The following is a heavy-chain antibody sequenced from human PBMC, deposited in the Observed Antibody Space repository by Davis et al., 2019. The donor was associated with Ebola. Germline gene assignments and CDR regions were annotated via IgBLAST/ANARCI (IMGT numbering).Heavy chain of an antibody. V-gene: IGHV1-2*04. D-gene: IGHD1-26*01. J-gene: IGHJ4*02. Sequence: ASVKVSCKASGYTFSGHYMHWVRQAPGQGLEWMGCINPKDGGTNYAPKFQGWVTMTRDTSISTAYMELNRLRSDDTAVYFCAAGVDSGFDYWGRGTLVTVSS. CDR1: GYTFSGHY. CDR3: AAGVDSGFDY. CDR2: INPKDGGT.